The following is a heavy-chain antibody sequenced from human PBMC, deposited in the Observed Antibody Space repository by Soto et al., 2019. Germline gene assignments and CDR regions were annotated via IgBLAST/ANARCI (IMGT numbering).Heavy chain of an antibody. CDR1: GFSLSTSGLG. V-gene: IGHV2-5*05. Sequence: QITLKESGPTLVKPTQSLTLTCAFSGFSLSTSGLGVAWIRQPPGKALEWLALIYWDDDARYGPSLKSMLTITKATSKMQVVLIMTNLDPIDTATYYGTLLIRGGIADWGPGILVNVSS. D-gene: IGHD3-10*01. CDR3: TLLIRGGIAD. J-gene: IGHJ4*01. CDR2: IYWDDDA.